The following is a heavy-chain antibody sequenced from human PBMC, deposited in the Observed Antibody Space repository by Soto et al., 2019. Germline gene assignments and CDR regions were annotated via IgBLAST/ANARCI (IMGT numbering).Heavy chain of an antibody. CDR2: IYSSGST. Sequence: QLQLQESGPGLVKPSETLSLICSVSGDSVTSYYWSWIRQPPGKGLEWIGYIYSSGSTIYNPSLESRVTISLDTSKNHVSLRLNSVTAADTAIYYCARGVLRYYYYGMDVWGQGTTVTVSS. D-gene: IGHD4-17*01. J-gene: IGHJ6*02. V-gene: IGHV4-59*02. CDR3: ARGVLRYYYYGMDV. CDR1: GDSVTSYY.